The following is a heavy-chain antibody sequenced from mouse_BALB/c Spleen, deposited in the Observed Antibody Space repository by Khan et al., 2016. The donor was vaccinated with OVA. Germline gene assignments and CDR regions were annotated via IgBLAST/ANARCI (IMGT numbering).Heavy chain of an antibody. CDR1: GYTFSSYW. CDR2: ILPGSGST. CDR3: VRANWGFAH. D-gene: IGHD4-1*02. J-gene: IGHJ3*01. V-gene: IGHV1-9*01. Sequence: QVQLQQSGAELMKPGASVKISCKATGYTFSSYWIEWVKQRPGHGLEWIGEILPGSGSTNYNEKFKGKATFTADTSSNTAYMQLSSLTSEDSAVYYCVRANWGFAHWGQGTLVTVSA.